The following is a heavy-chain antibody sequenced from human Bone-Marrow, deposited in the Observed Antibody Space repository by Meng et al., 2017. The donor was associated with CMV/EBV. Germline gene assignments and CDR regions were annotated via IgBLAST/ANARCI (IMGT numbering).Heavy chain of an antibody. J-gene: IGHJ4*02. CDR3: ARGVDQGVDY. CDR2: MNPSSGNT. CDR1: GYTFIGYY. V-gene: IGHV1-8*02. D-gene: IGHD5-12*01. Sequence: ASVKVSCKASGYTFIGYYMHWVRQATGQGLEWLGWMNPSSGNTGYAHKVQGRVTMTRSTSISTAYMELSSLRSEDTAAYYCARGVDQGVDYWGQGTLVTVSS.